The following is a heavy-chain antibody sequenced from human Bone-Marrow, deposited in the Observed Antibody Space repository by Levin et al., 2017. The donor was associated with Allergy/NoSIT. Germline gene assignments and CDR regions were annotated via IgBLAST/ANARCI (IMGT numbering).Heavy chain of an antibody. Sequence: EASVKVSCKVSGYTLTELSMHWVRQAPGKGLEWMGGFDPEDGETIYAQKFQVSVPMNEDTSTDTAYMELSSLRSEDTAVYSCAPGGPQGFHWFDPWGQGALVTVSS. J-gene: IGHJ5*02. CDR3: APGGPQGFHWFDP. CDR1: GYTLTELS. CDR2: FDPEDGET. D-gene: IGHD3-10*01. V-gene: IGHV1-24*01.